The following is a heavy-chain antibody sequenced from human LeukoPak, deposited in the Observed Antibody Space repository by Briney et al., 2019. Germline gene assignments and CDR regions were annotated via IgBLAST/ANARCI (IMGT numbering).Heavy chain of an antibody. CDR1: GGTFSSYA. CDR2: IIPIFGTA. CDR3: ARLEGCSGGSCYSIYSYEYYFDY. Sequence: GASVKVSCKASGGTFSSYAISWVRQAPGQGLEWMGGIIPIFGTANYAQKFQGRVTITADESTSTAYMELSSLRSEDTAVYYCARLEGCSGGSCYSIYSYEYYFDYWGQGTLVTVSS. J-gene: IGHJ4*02. D-gene: IGHD2-15*01. V-gene: IGHV1-69*13.